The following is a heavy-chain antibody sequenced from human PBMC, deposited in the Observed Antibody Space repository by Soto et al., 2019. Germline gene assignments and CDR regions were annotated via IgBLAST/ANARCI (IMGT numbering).Heavy chain of an antibody. J-gene: IGHJ4*02. V-gene: IGHV3-48*01. CDR1: GFTLRSFS. CDR3: ARDLLRWLVIDY. CDR2: ISASSNTT. Sequence: EVQLVESGGGLVQPGGSLRLSCAASGFTLRSFSMNWVRQAPGKGLEWIAYISASSNTTYYADSVKGRFTISRDNAKNSLYLQMNSLRAEDTVVYYCARDLLRWLVIDYWGQGTRVTVSS. D-gene: IGHD6-19*01.